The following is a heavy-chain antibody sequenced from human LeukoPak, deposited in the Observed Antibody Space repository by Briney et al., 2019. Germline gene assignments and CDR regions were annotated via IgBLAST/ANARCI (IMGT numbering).Heavy chain of an antibody. CDR1: GGSISSYY. Sequence: RSSETLSLTCTVSGGSISSYYWSWIRQPPGKGLEWIGYVYYTGSTNYNPSLKSRVTISVDTSKNQFSLNLTSVTAADTAVYYCARHPRGTTEGVDYWGQGTLVTVSS. CDR2: VYYTGST. V-gene: IGHV4-59*01. J-gene: IGHJ4*02. D-gene: IGHD1-1*01. CDR3: ARHPRGTTEGVDY.